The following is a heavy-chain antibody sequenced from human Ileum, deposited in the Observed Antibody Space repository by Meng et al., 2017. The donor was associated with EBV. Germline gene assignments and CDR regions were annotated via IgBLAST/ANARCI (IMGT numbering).Heavy chain of an antibody. CDR2: ISYDGSNK. J-gene: IGHJ4*02. CDR3: ATNTPHHY. Sequence: VGLWGSGGDLVNGAGVLCPSCAASGFSLSCSVMHWVRQDRGKGLEWVALISYDGSNKFYADSLKGRFTIARDNSDNTVSLHINSLRVEDTAVYYCATNTPHHYWGQGTLVTVSS. V-gene: IGHV3-33*03. D-gene: IGHD2-2*02. CDR1: GFSLSCSV.